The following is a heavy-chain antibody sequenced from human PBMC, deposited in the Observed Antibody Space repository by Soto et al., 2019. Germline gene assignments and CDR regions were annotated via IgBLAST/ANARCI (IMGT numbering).Heavy chain of an antibody. Sequence: SEPLSLTCTVSGGSISSSSYYWGWIRQPPGKGLEWIGSIYYSGSTYYNPSLKSRVTISVDTSKNQFSLKLSSVTAADTAVYYCARHGYSRSWRLIWFDPWGQGTLVTVSS. D-gene: IGHD6-13*01. CDR1: GGSISSSSYY. J-gene: IGHJ5*02. V-gene: IGHV4-39*01. CDR3: ARHGYSRSWRLIWFDP. CDR2: IYYSGST.